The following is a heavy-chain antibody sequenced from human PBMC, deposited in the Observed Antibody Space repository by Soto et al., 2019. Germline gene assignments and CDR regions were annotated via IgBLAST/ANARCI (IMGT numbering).Heavy chain of an antibody. Sequence: ASVKVSCKASGYTFTGYYMHWVRQAPGQGLEWMGWINPNSGGTNYAQKFQGWVTMTRDTSISTAYMELSRLRSDDTAVYYCARARSYYYILTGYYARDYYYYGIDVWGQGTTVTVSS. CDR2: INPNSGGT. CDR3: ARARSYYYILTGYYARDYYYYGIDV. CDR1: GYTFTGYY. D-gene: IGHD3-9*01. V-gene: IGHV1-2*04. J-gene: IGHJ6*02.